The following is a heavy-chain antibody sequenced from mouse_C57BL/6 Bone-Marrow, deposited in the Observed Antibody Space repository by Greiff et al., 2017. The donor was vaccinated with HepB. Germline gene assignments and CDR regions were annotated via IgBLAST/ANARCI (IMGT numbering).Heavy chain of an antibody. CDR2: ISYDGSN. J-gene: IGHJ4*01. CDR1: GYSITSGYY. V-gene: IGHV3-6*01. CDR3: ARDPVTPYAMDY. Sequence: DVKLQESGPGLVKPSQSLSLTCSVTGYSITSGYYWNWIRQFPGNKLEWMGYISYDGSNNYNPSLKNRISITRDTSKNQFFLKLNSVTTEDTATYYCARDPVTPYAMDYWGQGTSVTVSS. D-gene: IGHD2-2*01.